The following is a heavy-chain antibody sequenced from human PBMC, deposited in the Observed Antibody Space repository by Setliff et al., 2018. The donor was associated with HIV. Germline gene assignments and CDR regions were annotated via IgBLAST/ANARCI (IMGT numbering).Heavy chain of an antibody. D-gene: IGHD3-16*01. CDR2: IKQDGSEK. CDR3: TRDGGEY. J-gene: IGHJ4*02. CDR1: GFTFSSYW. Sequence: LRLSCAASGFTFSSYWMSWVRQAPGKGLEWVANIKQDGSEKYYVDSVKGRFTVSRDNAENSVYLQMNGLRVDDTALYYCTRDGGEYWGEGTLVTVS. V-gene: IGHV3-7*03.